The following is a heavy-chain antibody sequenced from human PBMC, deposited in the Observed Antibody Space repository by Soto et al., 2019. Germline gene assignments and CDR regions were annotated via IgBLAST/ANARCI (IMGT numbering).Heavy chain of an antibody. J-gene: IGHJ4*02. D-gene: IGHD2-2*01. V-gene: IGHV3-43*01. CDR2: ITWDGGTT. Sequence: GGSLRLSCAASGFNFNDYTMHWVRQPPGKGLEWVSLITWDGGTTYYADSVKGRFTISRDNSKNSLYLQMNSLRTEDTALYYCAKAKYQSSVRYWGQATLVTVCS. CDR1: GFNFNDYT. CDR3: AKAKYQSSVRY.